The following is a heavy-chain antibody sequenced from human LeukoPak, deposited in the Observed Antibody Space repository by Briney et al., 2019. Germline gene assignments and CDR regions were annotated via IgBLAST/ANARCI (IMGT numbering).Heavy chain of an antibody. Sequence: GGSLRLSCAASGFTFSSYEMNWVRQAPGKGLEWVSYISSSGSTIYYADSVKGRFTISRDNAKNSLYLQMNGLRAEDTAVYYCAGALRSSPGAFDIWGQGTMVTVSS. J-gene: IGHJ3*02. D-gene: IGHD3-16*02. V-gene: IGHV3-48*03. CDR1: GFTFSSYE. CDR3: AGALRSSPGAFDI. CDR2: ISSSGSTI.